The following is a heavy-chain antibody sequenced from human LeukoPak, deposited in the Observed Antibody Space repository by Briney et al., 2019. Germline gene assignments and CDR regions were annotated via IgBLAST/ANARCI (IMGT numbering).Heavy chain of an antibody. D-gene: IGHD6-19*01. J-gene: IGHJ4*02. CDR2: MNPNSGAT. CDR1: GYTFTSYD. Sequence: ASVKVSCKASGYTFTSYDFNWLRQATGQGPEWMGWMNPNSGATGYAQKFQGRVTMTRSASINTAYMELSSLRSEGTAVYYCAREGSSGWFDYWGQGTLVTVSS. V-gene: IGHV1-8*01. CDR3: AREGSSGWFDY.